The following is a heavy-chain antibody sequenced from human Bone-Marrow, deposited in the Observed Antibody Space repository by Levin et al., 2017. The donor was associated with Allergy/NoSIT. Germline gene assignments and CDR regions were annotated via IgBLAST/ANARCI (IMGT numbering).Heavy chain of an antibody. J-gene: IGHJ4*02. D-gene: IGHD4/OR15-4a*01. CDR3: AKDRMVIKPYYFDH. CDR1: GFSFSSFG. Sequence: PGGSLRLSCEASGFSFSSFGMSWVRQAPGKGLEWVSGIRGSGVNTYYAESVKGRFTISRDNSKNILYLQMNSLRVEDTAVYYCAKDRMVIKPYYFDHWGQGSLVTVSS. CDR2: IRGSGVNT. V-gene: IGHV3-23*01.